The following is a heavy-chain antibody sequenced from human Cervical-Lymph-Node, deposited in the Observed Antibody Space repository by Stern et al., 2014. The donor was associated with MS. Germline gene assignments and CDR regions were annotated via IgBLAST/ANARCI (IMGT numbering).Heavy chain of an antibody. J-gene: IGHJ4*02. CDR3: ARARGPAYNSSPLL. CDR2: ISYDGSNE. Sequence: QLVQSGGGVVQPGRSLRLSCAASGFTFSSYAMHWVRQAPGKGLEWVAVISYDGSNEYYADSVKGRFTISRDNSKNTLYLQMNSLRAEDTAVYYCARARGPAYNSSPLLWGQGTLVTVSS. CDR1: GFTFSSYA. V-gene: IGHV3-30-3*01. D-gene: IGHD6-6*01.